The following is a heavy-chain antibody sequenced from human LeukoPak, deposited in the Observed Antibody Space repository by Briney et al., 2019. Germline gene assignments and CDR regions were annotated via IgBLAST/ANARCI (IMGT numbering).Heavy chain of an antibody. D-gene: IGHD3-10*01. CDR1: GFTFSSYW. J-gene: IGHJ4*02. CDR3: ARDPVVRGIIRGPTGFDY. V-gene: IGHV3-74*01. Sequence: GGSLRLSCAASGFTFSSYWMHWVRQTPGKGLVWVSRINSDGDNTPYADSVKDRFTISRDNAKNTLYLQMNSLRADDTAVYYCARDPVVRGIIRGPTGFDYWGQGTLVTVSS. CDR2: INSDGDNT.